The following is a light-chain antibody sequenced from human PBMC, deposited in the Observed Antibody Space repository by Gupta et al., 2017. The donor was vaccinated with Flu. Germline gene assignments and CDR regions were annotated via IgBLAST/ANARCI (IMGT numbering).Light chain of an antibody. Sequence: DIQMTQSQPSLSASVGDRVTITCRASQSISDYLNWYQQKPGKAPKLLIYAASSLQSGVPSRFSGSGSWTDFTLTISSLQPEDFATYICQQNYSTPYNFGRGTKLEIK. CDR2: AAS. CDR3: QQNYSTPYN. J-gene: IGKJ2*01. CDR1: QSISDY. V-gene: IGKV1-39*01.